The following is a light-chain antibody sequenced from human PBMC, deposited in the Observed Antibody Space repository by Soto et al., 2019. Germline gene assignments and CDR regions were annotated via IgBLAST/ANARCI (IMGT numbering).Light chain of an antibody. CDR1: QSVSSN. Sequence: ERVMTQSPATLSVSPGERATLSCRASQSVSSNLAWYQQKPGQAPSLLIYDASTRATIIPTKFSGSGYGTDFTLTISSLQSDDLAVYYWQQYNTSPPIFGPGTKVDIQ. CDR2: DAS. CDR3: QQYNTSPPI. V-gene: IGKV3-15*01. J-gene: IGKJ3*01.